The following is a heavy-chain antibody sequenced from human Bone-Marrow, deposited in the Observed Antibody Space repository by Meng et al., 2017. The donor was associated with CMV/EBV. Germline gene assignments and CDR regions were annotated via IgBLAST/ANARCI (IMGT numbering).Heavy chain of an antibody. CDR1: GFTFSSYG. V-gene: IGHV3-33*06. CDR3: AKGPTDFWSGYYIVS. D-gene: IGHD3-3*01. Sequence: GESLKISCAASGFTFSSYGMHWVRQAPGKGLQWVALIWYDGSNEYYADSVQGRFSISRDNSKNTLYLQMNSLRAEDTAVYYCAKGPTDFWSGYYIVSWGQGTLVTFSS. CDR2: IWYDGSNE. J-gene: IGHJ5*02.